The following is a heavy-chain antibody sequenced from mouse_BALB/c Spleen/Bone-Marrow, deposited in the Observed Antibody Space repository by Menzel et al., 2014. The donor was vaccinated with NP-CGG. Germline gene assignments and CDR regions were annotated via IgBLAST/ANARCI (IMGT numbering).Heavy chain of an antibody. Sequence: QVQLKQSGPELVKPGASVRISCKASGYTFTSYYIHWVKQRPGQGLEWIGWIYPGNVNTKYNEKFKGKATLTADKSSSTAYMQLSSPTSEDSAVYFCARFYYGSSYAMDYWGQGTSVTVSS. J-gene: IGHJ4*01. D-gene: IGHD1-1*01. CDR1: GYTFTSYY. V-gene: IGHV1S56*01. CDR3: ARFYYGSSYAMDY. CDR2: IYPGNVNT.